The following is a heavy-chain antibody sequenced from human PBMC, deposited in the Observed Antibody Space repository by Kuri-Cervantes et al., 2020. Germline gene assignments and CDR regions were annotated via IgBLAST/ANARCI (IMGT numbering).Heavy chain of an antibody. J-gene: IGHJ4*02. Sequence: GESLKISCATSGFTFSTYGMHWVRQAPGKGLEWVAVIWHDGSKKYYADSVKGRFTISRDDFGNTLILQMDSLRAEDTAVYYCARVKYYYDSRLNWGDFDYWGQGTLVTVSS. CDR2: IWHDGSKK. CDR3: ARVKYYYDSRLNWGDFDY. D-gene: IGHD3-22*01. V-gene: IGHV3-33*01. CDR1: GFTFSTYG.